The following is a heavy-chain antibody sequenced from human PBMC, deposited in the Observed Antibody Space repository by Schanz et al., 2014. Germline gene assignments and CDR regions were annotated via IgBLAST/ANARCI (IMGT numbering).Heavy chain of an antibody. CDR3: ARVSMEFERGKSYYYYMDV. CDR1: GYTFSDYG. CDR2: INPNSGDT. J-gene: IGHJ6*03. Sequence: QVQLVQSGDEVKKPGASVKVSCKTSGYTFSDYGITWVRQAPGQGLEWMGWINPNSGDTGYPRKFQDRVTMTRNTSISTAYMELNSLTSEDTAVYYCARVSMEFERGKSYYYYMDVWGRGTTVTVSS. V-gene: IGHV1-8*02. D-gene: IGHD3-10*01.